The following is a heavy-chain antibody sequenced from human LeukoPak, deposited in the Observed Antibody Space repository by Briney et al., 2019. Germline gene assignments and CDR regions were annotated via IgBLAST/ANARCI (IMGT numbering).Heavy chain of an antibody. V-gene: IGHV1-69*13. D-gene: IGHD3/OR15-3a*01. CDR2: IIPIFGTA. Sequence: GAAVKVSCKASGGTFSSYAISWVRQAPGQGLEWMGGIIPIFGTANYAQKFQGRVTITADESTSTAYMELSSLRSEDTAVYYCARDWTSDAFDLWRQGTMDTVSS. CDR3: ARDWTSDAFDL. CDR1: GGTFSSYA. J-gene: IGHJ3*01.